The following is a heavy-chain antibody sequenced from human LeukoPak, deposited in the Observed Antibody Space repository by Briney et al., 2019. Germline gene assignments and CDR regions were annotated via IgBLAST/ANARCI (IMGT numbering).Heavy chain of an antibody. V-gene: IGHV4-39*01. CDR3: ARHWYSTFVWFDP. CDR1: GGSISSSSYY. CDR2: IYYSGST. D-gene: IGHD3-16*01. J-gene: IGHJ5*02. Sequence: SETLSLTCTVSGGSISSSSYYWGWIRQPPGTGLEWIGSIYYSGSTYYNPSLKSRVTISVDTSKNQFSLKLSSVTAADTAVYYCARHWYSTFVWFDPWGQGTLVTVSS.